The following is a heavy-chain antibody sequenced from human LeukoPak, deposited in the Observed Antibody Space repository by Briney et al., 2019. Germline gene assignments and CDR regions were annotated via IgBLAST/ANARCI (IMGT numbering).Heavy chain of an antibody. D-gene: IGHD3-16*01. Sequence: GGSLRLSCVASGIIVRNNYMTWVRQAPGKGLEWVSVIYNGGSIYYGDSVKGRFTISADNSRNMVYLQMNGLRAEDTAVYYCATSWGPDTSAFRWGRDGMDVWGQGTTVIVS. V-gene: IGHV3-53*01. CDR3: ATSWGPDTSAFRWGRDGMDV. CDR1: GIIVRNNY. J-gene: IGHJ6*02. CDR2: IYNGGSI.